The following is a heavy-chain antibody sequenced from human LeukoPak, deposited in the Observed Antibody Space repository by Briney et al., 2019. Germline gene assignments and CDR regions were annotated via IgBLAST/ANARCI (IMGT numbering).Heavy chain of an antibody. Sequence: ASVKVSCKASGGTFSSYAISWVRQAPGQGLEWMGGIIPIFGTANYAQKFQGRVTFTADESTSTAYMELSSLRSEDTAVYYCARAPPATQTEYFDYWGQGTLVTVSS. CDR3: ARAPPATQTEYFDY. V-gene: IGHV1-69*01. CDR2: IIPIFGTA. J-gene: IGHJ4*02. D-gene: IGHD1-14*01. CDR1: GGTFSSYA.